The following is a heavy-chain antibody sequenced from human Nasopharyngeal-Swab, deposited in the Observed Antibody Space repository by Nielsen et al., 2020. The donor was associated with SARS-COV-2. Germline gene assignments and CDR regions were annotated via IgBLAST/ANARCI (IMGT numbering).Heavy chain of an antibody. CDR3: ARGGDPREVVAATDCFDP. CDR2: INPGGGSA. V-gene: IGHV1-46*01. J-gene: IGHJ5*02. D-gene: IGHD2-15*01. Sequence: ASVKVSCKASGYTFTRYYIHWVRQAPGQGLEWMGIINPGGGSARYSQNFQGRVTMTRDTSTNTVYMELYSRKSEDTAVYYCARGGDPREVVAATDCFDPWGQGTLVTVSS. CDR1: GYTFTRYY.